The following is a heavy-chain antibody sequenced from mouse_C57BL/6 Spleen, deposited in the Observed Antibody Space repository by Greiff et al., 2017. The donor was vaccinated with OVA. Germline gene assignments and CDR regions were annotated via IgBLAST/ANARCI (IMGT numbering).Heavy chain of an antibody. CDR2: IDPEDGET. Sequence: EVHLVESGAELVKPGASVKLSCTASGFNIKDYYMHWVKQRTEQGLEWIGRIDPEDGETKYAPKFQGKVTITADTSSNTAYLQLSSLTSDDTAVYYCARYAYDDYFDYWGQGTTLTVSS. CDR1: GFNIKDYY. CDR3: ARYAYDDYFDY. D-gene: IGHD2-2*01. J-gene: IGHJ2*01. V-gene: IGHV14-2*01.